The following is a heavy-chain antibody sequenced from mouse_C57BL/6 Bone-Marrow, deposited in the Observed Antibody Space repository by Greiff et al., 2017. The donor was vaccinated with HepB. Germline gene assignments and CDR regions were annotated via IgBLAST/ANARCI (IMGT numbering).Heavy chain of an antibody. CDR1: GFTFTDYY. CDR2: IRNKANGYTT. CDR3: ARDRTGTPFDY. Sequence: EVHLVESGGGLVQPGGSLSLSCAASGFTFTDYYMSWVRQPPGKALEWLGFIRNKANGYTTEYSASVKGRFTISRDNSQSILYLQMNALRAEDSATYYCARDRTGTPFDYWGQGTTLTVSS. J-gene: IGHJ2*01. D-gene: IGHD4-1*01. V-gene: IGHV7-3*01.